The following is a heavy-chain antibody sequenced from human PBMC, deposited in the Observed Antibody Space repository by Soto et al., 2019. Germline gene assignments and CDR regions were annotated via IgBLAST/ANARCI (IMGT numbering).Heavy chain of an antibody. CDR2: IYYSGST. D-gene: IGHD6-19*01. J-gene: IGHJ6*03. CDR1: GGSISSYY. CDR3: ATSREQWLPTSYYYYMDV. V-gene: IGHV4-59*08. Sequence: SETLSLTCTVSGGSISSYYWSWIRQPPGKGLEWIGYIYYSGSTNYNPSLKSRVTISVDTSKNQFSLKLSSVTAADTAVYYCATSREQWLPTSYYYYMDVWGKGTTVTVSS.